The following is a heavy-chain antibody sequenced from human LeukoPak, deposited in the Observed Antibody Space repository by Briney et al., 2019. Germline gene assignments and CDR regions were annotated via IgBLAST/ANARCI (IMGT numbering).Heavy chain of an antibody. CDR2: INPDGTTT. J-gene: IGHJ4*02. CDR1: GFTFSTYW. Sequence: GGSLRLSCAASGFTFSTYWMHWVRQAPGKGLVWVSRINPDGTTTSYADPVKGRFTISRDNAKDTVYLQMNSLRAEDTAVYYCARRGDGYGSPFDYWGQGTLVIVSS. V-gene: IGHV3-74*01. D-gene: IGHD5-18*01. CDR3: ARRGDGYGSPFDY.